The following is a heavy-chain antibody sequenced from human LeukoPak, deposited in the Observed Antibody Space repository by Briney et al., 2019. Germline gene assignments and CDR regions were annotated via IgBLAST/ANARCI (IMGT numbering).Heavy chain of an antibody. D-gene: IGHD3-22*01. CDR3: AREMWLRRVDV. CDR1: GYTFTGYY. J-gene: IGHJ6*04. Sequence: ASVKVSCKASGYTFTGYYMHWVRQAPGQGLEWMGWINPNTGGTNYAQKFQDRVTMTRDTSITTAYMELSSLRSDDTAVYYCAREMWLRRVDVWGKGTTVTVSS. V-gene: IGHV1-2*02. CDR2: INPNTGGT.